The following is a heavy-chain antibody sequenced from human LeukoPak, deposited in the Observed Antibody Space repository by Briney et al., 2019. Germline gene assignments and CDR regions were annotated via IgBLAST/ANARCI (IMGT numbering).Heavy chain of an antibody. CDR2: IYPGDSNT. J-gene: IGHJ3*02. Sequence: GESLKISCKGSGYSFISSWIAWVRQMPGKGLEWMGLIYPGDSNTRYSPSFQGQVTISADRSINTAYLQWSSLKASDTAIYYCARKTRDAFDTWGQGTMVTVSS. CDR3: ARKTRDAFDT. D-gene: IGHD1-1*01. CDR1: GYSFISSW. V-gene: IGHV5-51*01.